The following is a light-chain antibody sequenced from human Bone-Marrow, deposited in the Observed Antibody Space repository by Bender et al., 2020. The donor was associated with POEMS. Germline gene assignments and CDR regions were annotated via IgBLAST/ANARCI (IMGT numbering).Light chain of an antibody. CDR3: VSYAGNNNVV. J-gene: IGLJ2*01. V-gene: IGLV3-1*01. CDR2: QDT. CDR1: KLGEEY. Sequence: SYELTQPPSVSVSPGQTATITCSGEKLGEEYACWYQQKPGQSPVVVIYQDTKRPSGIPERFSGSKSGDTASLTVSGLQAEDEADYYCVSYAGNNNVVFGGGTRLTVL.